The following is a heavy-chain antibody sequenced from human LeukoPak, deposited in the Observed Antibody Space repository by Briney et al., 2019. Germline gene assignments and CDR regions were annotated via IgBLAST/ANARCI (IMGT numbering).Heavy chain of an antibody. CDR2: INHSGST. CDR1: GGSFSGYY. J-gene: IGHJ4*02. CDR3: ARGILRAYCGGDCYPSFDY. D-gene: IGHD2-21*02. V-gene: IGHV4-34*01. Sequence: SETLSLTCAVYGGSFSGYYWSWLRQPPGKGLEWIGEINHSGSTNYNPSLKSRVTISVDTSKNQFSLKLSSVTAADTAVYYCARGILRAYCGGDCYPSFDYWGQGTLVTVSS.